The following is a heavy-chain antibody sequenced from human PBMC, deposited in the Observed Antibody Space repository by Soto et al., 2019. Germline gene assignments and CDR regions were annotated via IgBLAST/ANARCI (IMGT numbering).Heavy chain of an antibody. Sequence: QVQLVQSGAEVKKPGSSVKVSCKASGGTFVSYAISWVRQAPGQGLEWMGGIIPITATANYAQKFQGRVTTTADESTSTASRQLSSLRSEDTAVYYCARSQGSSTSLEIYYYYYYGMDVWGQGTTVTVSS. J-gene: IGHJ6*02. CDR1: GGTFVSYA. D-gene: IGHD2-2*01. CDR2: IIPITATA. CDR3: ARSQGSSTSLEIYYYYYYGMDV. V-gene: IGHV1-69*01.